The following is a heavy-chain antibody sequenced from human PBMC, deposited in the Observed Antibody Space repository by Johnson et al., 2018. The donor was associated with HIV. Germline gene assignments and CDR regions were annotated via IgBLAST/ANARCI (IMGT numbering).Heavy chain of an antibody. Sequence: VQLVESGGGVVQPGRSLRLSCAASGFTFSDYYMSWIRQAPGKGLEWVSYISSSGSTRYYADSVKGRFNISTDNAKNSLYLQMNSRRAEDKAVYYWAKDMRQWGRHAFDSWGQGTMVTVSS. CDR1: GFTFSDYY. J-gene: IGHJ3*02. D-gene: IGHD1-26*01. V-gene: IGHV3-11*04. CDR3: AKDMRQWGRHAFDS. CDR2: ISSSGSTR.